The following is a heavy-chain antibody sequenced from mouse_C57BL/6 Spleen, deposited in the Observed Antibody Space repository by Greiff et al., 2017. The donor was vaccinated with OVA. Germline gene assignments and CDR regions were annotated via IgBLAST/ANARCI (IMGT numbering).Heavy chain of an antibody. CDR3: ARSNGTVVAPWYFDV. CDR2: INPNYGTT. V-gene: IGHV1-39*01. CDR1: GYSFTDYN. Sequence: VQLKESGPELVKPGASVKISCKASGYSFTDYNMNWVKQSNGKSLEWIGVINPNYGTTSYNQKFKGKATLTVDQSSSTAYMQLNSLTSEDSAVYYCARSNGTVVAPWYFDVWGTGTTVTVSS. J-gene: IGHJ1*03. D-gene: IGHD1-1*01.